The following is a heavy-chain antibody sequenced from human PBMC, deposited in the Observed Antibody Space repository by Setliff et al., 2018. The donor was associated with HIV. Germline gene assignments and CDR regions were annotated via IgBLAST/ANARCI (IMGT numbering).Heavy chain of an antibody. V-gene: IGHV4-34*01. CDR3: AKDRSGSYRTFDY. CDR1: GGSFSNYY. D-gene: IGHD1-26*01. CDR2: INHSGSS. J-gene: IGHJ4*02. Sequence: PSETLSLTCAVYGGSFSNYYWSWIRQPPGKGLEWIGEINHSGSSNYNPSLKSRVTISVDTSKNQFSLKLDSVTAVDTAVYYCAKDRSGSYRTFDYWGPGILVTVSS.